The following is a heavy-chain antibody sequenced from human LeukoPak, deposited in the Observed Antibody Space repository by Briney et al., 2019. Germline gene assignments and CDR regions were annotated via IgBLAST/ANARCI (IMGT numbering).Heavy chain of an antibody. CDR1: GFTSSSYE. D-gene: IGHD4-17*01. Sequence: PGGSLTPSCAASGFTSSSYEINWVSPAPGKGLEWVSYISSSGSTIYYADSVKGRFTISRDNAKNSLYLQMNSLRAEDTAVYYCARDRENDYGENWFDPWGQGTLVTVSS. V-gene: IGHV3-48*03. J-gene: IGHJ5*02. CDR2: ISSSGSTI. CDR3: ARDRENDYGENWFDP.